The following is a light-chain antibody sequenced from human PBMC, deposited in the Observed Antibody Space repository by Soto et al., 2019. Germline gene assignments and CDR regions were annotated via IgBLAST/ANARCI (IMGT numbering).Light chain of an antibody. CDR3: SSYTSSSTLL. CDR1: SSDVGGYNY. CDR2: DVS. Sequence: QSVLTQPASVSGSPGQSITISCTGTSSDVGGYNYVSWYQQHPGKAPKLMIYDVSNRPSGVSNRFSGSKSGNTASLTISGLQDEDEADYYCSSYTSSSTLLFGTGTKVXVL. V-gene: IGLV2-14*01. J-gene: IGLJ1*01.